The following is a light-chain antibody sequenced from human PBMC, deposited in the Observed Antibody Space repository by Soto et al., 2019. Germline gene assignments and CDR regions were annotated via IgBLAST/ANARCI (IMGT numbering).Light chain of an antibody. CDR1: QSVSSY. CDR2: DAS. V-gene: IGKV3-11*01. CDR3: QKRRNWPYT. Sequence: EIVLTQSPATLSLSPGERATLSCRASQSVSSYLAWYQQKPGQAPRLLIYDASNRATGIPARFSGSGSGTDFTLTISSLEPEDFAVYYCQKRRNWPYTFGQGTKLEIK. J-gene: IGKJ2*01.